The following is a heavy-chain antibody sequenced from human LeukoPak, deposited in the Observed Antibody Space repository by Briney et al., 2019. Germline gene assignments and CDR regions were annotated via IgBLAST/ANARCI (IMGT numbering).Heavy chain of an antibody. CDR3: ARDLGGDCYTCAFDL. CDR2: ISTSSSYI. J-gene: IGHJ3*01. Sequence: GGSLRLSCAVSGFTFSSYRMTWVRQAPGKGLEWVSYISTSSSYIYYADSVKGRLTISRDDAKNSLYLQMNSLRAEDTAVYYCARDLGGDCYTCAFDLWGQGTVVTVSS. CDR1: GFTFSSYR. D-gene: IGHD2-21*01. V-gene: IGHV3-21*01.